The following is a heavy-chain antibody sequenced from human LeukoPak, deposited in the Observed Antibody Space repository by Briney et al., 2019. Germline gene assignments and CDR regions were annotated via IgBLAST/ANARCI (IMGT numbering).Heavy chain of an antibody. CDR2: IYSGGST. D-gene: IGHD5-12*01. CDR1: GFTVSSNY. J-gene: IGHJ6*03. V-gene: IGHV3-66*01. Sequence: GGSLRLSCAASGFTVSSNYMSWVRQAPGKGLEWVSVIYSGGSTYYADSVKGRFTISRDNSKNTLYLQMNSLRAEDTAVYYCARVRGYSGYDPIYYYYMDVWGKGTTVTISS. CDR3: ARVRGYSGYDPIYYYYMDV.